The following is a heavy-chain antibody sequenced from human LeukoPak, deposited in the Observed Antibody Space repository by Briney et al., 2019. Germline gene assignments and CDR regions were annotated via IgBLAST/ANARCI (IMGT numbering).Heavy chain of an antibody. V-gene: IGHV3-23*01. CDR2: ISGSGGST. CDR1: GFTFNNYA. D-gene: IGHD2-2*01. CDR3: AKDASTGTFYSDY. Sequence: GGSLRLSCAASGFTFNNYAMSWVRQAPGKGLAWVSAISGSGGSTYYADAVRGRFIITRDNSKNTLYLQMNSLRAEDTAVYYCAKDASTGTFYSDYWGQGTLVTVSS. J-gene: IGHJ4*02.